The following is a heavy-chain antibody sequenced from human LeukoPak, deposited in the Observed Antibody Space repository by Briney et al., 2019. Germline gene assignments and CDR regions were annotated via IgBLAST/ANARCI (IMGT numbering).Heavy chain of an antibody. CDR1: GFTLDNYN. CDR2: IRYDGSNK. J-gene: IGHJ3*02. Sequence: PGGSLRLSCAASGFTLDNYNFNWVRQAPGKGLEWVAFIRYDGSNKYYADSVKGRFTISRDNSKNTLYLQMDSLRAEDTAVYYCANNEMATIRDAFDIWGQGTMVTVSS. D-gene: IGHD5-24*01. V-gene: IGHV3-30*02. CDR3: ANNEMATIRDAFDI.